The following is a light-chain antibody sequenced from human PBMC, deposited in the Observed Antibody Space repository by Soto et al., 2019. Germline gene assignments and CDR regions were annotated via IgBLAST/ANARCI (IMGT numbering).Light chain of an antibody. CDR1: HSDVGGYNH. V-gene: IGLV2-14*01. CDR3: SSFTSTSRYVL. Sequence: QLVLTQPASVSGSPGQAISISCTGTHSDVGGYNHVSWYQQHPGKAPKLIISAVSNRPSGVSNRFSGSKSGNTASLTISGLQAEDEANYYCSSFTSTSRYVLFGGGTKLTV. CDR2: AVS. J-gene: IGLJ2*01.